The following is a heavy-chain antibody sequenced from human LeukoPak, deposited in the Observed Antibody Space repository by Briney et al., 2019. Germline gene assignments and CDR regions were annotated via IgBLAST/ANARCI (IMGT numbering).Heavy chain of an antibody. CDR2: IYYSGST. D-gene: IGHD6-13*01. V-gene: IGHV4-39*01. J-gene: IGHJ5*02. CDR1: GGSISSSSYY. CDR3: ARVIAAANWFDP. Sequence: SETLSLTCTVSGGSISSSSYYWGWIRQPPGKGLEWIGSIYYSGSTYYNPSLKSRVTISVDTSKNQFSLKLSSVTAADTAVYYCARVIAAANWFDPRGQGTLVTVSS.